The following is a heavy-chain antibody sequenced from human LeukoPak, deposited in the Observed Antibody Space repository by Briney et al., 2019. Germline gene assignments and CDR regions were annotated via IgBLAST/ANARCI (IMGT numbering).Heavy chain of an antibody. CDR2: ISDNT. V-gene: IGHV3-21*01. J-gene: IGHJ4*02. Sequence: PGRSLRLSCAASGFTFSNYGMHWVRQAPGKGLEWVASISDNTQYADSVKGRFTISRDNAKNSLYLQMNSLRAEDTAVYYCARASSRPYSSSWYSDYWGQGTLVTVSS. D-gene: IGHD6-13*01. CDR1: GFTFSNYG. CDR3: ARASSRPYSSSWYSDY.